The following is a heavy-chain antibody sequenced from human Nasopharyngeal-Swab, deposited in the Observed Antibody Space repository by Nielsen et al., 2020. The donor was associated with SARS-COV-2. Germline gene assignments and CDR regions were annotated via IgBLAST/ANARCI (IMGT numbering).Heavy chain of an antibody. V-gene: IGHV4-39*07. Sequence: SETLSLTCTVSGGSISSSSYYWGWIRQPPGKGLEWIGSIYHSGSTNYNPSLKSRVTISVDKSKNQFSLKLSSVTAADTAVYYCARLFLSSSGCDFDYWGQGTLVTVSS. CDR3: ARLFLSSSGCDFDY. D-gene: IGHD6-19*01. CDR1: GGSISSSSYY. CDR2: IYHSGST. J-gene: IGHJ4*02.